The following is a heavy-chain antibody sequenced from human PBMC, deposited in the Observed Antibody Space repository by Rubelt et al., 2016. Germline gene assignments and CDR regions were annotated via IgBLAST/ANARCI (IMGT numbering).Heavy chain of an antibody. CDR1: GGSISSSSYY. D-gene: IGHD1-26*01. Sequence: QVQLQASGPGLVKPSETLSLTCTVSGGSISSSSYYWGWIRQPPGKGLEWIGSIYYSGSTYYNPSLKSRVTISLDTSKKQFSLKLISVTAADTAVYYCARGTYSGTYYMYFDYWGQGTLVTVSS. V-gene: IGHV4-39*07. CDR2: IYYSGST. J-gene: IGHJ4*02. CDR3: ARGTYSGTYYMYFDY.